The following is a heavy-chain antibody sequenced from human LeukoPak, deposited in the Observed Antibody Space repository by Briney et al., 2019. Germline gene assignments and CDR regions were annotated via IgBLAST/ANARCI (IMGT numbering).Heavy chain of an antibody. CDR2: INTDGSST. CDR3: AELGITMIGGV. D-gene: IGHD3-10*02. J-gene: IGHJ6*04. Sequence: GGPLRLSCAASGFSFSRAWMSWVRQSPGKGLVWVSRINTDGSSTDYAHSVKGRFTISRDNAKNTLYLQMSSLRAEDTAVYYRAELGITMIGGVWGKGTTVTISS. V-gene: IGHV3-74*01. CDR1: GFSFSRAW.